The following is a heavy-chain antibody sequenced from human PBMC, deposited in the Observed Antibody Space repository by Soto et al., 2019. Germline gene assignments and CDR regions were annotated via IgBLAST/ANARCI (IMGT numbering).Heavy chain of an antibody. CDR1: GFTFNLYG. CDR3: ARAAAYDRSGYYYYFEY. Sequence: PGGSLRLSCAASGFTFNLYGMHWVRQAPGKGLEWVAAIAKDGSDIHYIDSVRGRFTISRDNSENTLYLQMDSLRGDDSAVYYRARAAAYDRSGYYYYFEYWGHGTQVTVSS. V-gene: IGHV3-30*03. D-gene: IGHD3-22*01. J-gene: IGHJ4*01. CDR2: IAKDGSDI.